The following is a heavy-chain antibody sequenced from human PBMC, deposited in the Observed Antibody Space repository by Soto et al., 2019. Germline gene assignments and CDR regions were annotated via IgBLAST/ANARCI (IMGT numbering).Heavy chain of an antibody. CDR2: ISYDGSNK. V-gene: IGHV3-30*18. CDR1: GFTFSSYG. D-gene: IGHD6-19*01. CDR3: AKDSGIAVLKNWFDP. Sequence: PGGSLRLSCAASGFTFSSYGMHWVRQAPGKGLEWVAVISYDGSNKYYADSVKGRFTISRDNSKNTLYLQMNSLRAEDTAVYYCAKDSGIAVLKNWFDPWGQGTLVTVSS. J-gene: IGHJ5*02.